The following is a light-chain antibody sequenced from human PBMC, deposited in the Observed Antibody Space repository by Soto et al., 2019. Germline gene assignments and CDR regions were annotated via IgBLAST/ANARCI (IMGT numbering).Light chain of an antibody. CDR2: GNN. CDR1: SSNIGAGYD. V-gene: IGLV1-40*01. J-gene: IGLJ2*01. Sequence: QYVLTQPPSVSGAPGQRVTISCTGSSSNIGAGYDVHWYQQLPGTAPKLLIYGNNNRPSGVPDRFSGSKSGTSASLAITGLQAEDEADYDCQSYDSSLSVVFGGGTKLTVL. CDR3: QSYDSSLSVV.